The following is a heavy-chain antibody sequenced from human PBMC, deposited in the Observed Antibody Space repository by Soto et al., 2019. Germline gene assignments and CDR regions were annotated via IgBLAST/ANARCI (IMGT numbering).Heavy chain of an antibody. CDR2: IYHTGST. Sequence: SETLSLTCSVSGGSISTVVHYWTWIRQPPGNGLEWIGSIYHTGSTYYSKSLRSRLTMSVDTSKSQFSLRLSSVTAADTAVYYCARHRASGSGSYPHPLHPWGQGTLVTVSS. CDR3: ARHRASGSGSYPHPLHP. J-gene: IGHJ5*02. V-gene: IGHV4-31*03. CDR1: GGSISTVVHY. D-gene: IGHD3-10*01.